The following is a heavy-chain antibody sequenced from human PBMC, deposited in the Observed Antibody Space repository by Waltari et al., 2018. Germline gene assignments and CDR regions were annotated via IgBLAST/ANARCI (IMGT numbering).Heavy chain of an antibody. CDR3: ARTKITFGGPHDAFDI. CDR1: GGSFSGYY. V-gene: IGHV4-34*01. D-gene: IGHD3-16*01. J-gene: IGHJ3*02. CDR2: LNHSGST. Sequence: QVQLQQWGAGLLKPSETLSLTCAVYGGSFSGYYWSWIRQPPGKGLEWIGELNHSGSTNYNPALKSRVTISVDTSKNQFSLKLSSVTAADTAVYYCARTKITFGGPHDAFDIWGQGTMVTVSS.